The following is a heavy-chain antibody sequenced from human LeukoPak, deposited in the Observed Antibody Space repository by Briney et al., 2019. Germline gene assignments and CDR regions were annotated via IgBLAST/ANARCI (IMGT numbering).Heavy chain of an antibody. J-gene: IGHJ1*01. V-gene: IGHV3-7*01. D-gene: IGHD5-18*01. CDR1: GFTFSSFW. CDR3: ARGGTWIQQFQH. CDR2: IEQDGSEK. Sequence: PGGSLRLSCAASGFTFSSFWMTWVRQAPGKGLEWVASIEQDGSEKYFVDSVKGRFTMSRGNAKNLLYLQMNSLRAEDTAVYYCARGGTWIQQFQHWGQGTLVTVSS.